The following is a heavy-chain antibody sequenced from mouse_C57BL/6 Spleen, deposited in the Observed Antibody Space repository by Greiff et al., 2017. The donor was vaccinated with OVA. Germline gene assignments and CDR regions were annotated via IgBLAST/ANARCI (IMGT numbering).Heavy chain of an antibody. V-gene: IGHV1-69*01. Sequence: QVQLQQPGAELVMPGASVKLSCKASGYTFTSYWMHWVKQRPGQGLEWIGEIDPSDSYTNYNQKFKGKSTLTVDKSSSTAYMQLSSLTSEDAAVYYCARYGSSPYWYFDGWGTGTTVTVSS. D-gene: IGHD1-1*01. CDR1: GYTFTSYW. CDR2: IDPSDSYT. J-gene: IGHJ1*03. CDR3: ARYGSSPYWYFDG.